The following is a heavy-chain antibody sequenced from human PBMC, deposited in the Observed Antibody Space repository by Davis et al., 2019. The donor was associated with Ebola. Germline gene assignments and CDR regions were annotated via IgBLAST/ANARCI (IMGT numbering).Heavy chain of an antibody. CDR1: GFSFSSFA. J-gene: IGHJ5*02. CDR2: IWYDGSNK. V-gene: IGHV3-33*01. D-gene: IGHD3-16*01. CDR3: TRERGLRSVVSGFGP. Sequence: GESLKISCVTSGFSFSSFAMHWVRQTPDKGLEWVSTIWYDGSNKHYADSVKGRFTISRDPSKNTLYLQMNSLKMEDTAVYYCTRERGLRSVVSGFGPWGQGTLVTVSS.